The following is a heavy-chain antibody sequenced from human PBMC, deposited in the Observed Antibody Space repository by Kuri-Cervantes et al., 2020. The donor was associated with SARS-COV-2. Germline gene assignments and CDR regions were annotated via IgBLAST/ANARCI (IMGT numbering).Heavy chain of an antibody. V-gene: IGHV3-74*01. CDR2: INPDGSYT. CDR3: VRDGDHWNFDY. Sequence: GGSLRLSCAASGFTFSGHWIHWVRQAPGKGLVWVSRINPDGSYTNNADTVQGRFTLSRDNAKNMLFLQMNSLRAEDTAVYDCVRDGDHWNFDYWGQGTLVTVSS. D-gene: IGHD1-1*01. CDR1: GFTFSGHW. J-gene: IGHJ4*02.